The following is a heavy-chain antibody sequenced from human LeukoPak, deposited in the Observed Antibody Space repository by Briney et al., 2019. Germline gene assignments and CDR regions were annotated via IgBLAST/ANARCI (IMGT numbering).Heavy chain of an antibody. CDR3: AKTTYCSGGSCSDAFDI. D-gene: IGHD2-15*01. J-gene: IGHJ3*02. CDR1: GYTFTGYY. V-gene: IGHV1-2*06. CDR2: INPNSGGT. Sequence: ASAKVSCKASGYTFTGYYMHWVRQAPGQGLEWMGRINPNSGGTNYAQKFQGRVTMTRDTSISTAYMELSKLRSDDTAVYYCAKTTYCSGGSCSDAFDIWGQGTMVTVSS.